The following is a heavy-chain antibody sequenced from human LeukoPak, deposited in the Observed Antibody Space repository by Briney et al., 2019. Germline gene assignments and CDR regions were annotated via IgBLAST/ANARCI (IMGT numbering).Heavy chain of an antibody. CDR1: GLTFSSDA. CDR2: ISGSGGST. V-gene: IGHV3-23*01. CDR3: AKFSQGAARPSWFDP. Sequence: PGGSLRLSCAASGLTFSSDAMSWVRQAPGEGLGWVSAISGSGGSTYYADSAKGGFTISRDNSKNTLYLQMNSLRAEDTAVYYCAKFSQGAARPSWFDPWGQGTLVTVSS. J-gene: IGHJ5*02. D-gene: IGHD4/OR15-4a*01.